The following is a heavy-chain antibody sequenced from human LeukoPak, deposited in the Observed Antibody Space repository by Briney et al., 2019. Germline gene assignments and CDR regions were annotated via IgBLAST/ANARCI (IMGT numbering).Heavy chain of an antibody. D-gene: IGHD3-3*01. CDR2: IRYDGSNK. CDR1: GFTFSSYG. J-gene: IGHJ6*03. CDR3: ATFIDDFWSVHYYYYYMDV. Sequence: GGSLRLSCAASGFTFSSYGMHWVRQAPGKGLEWVAFIRYDGSNKYYADSVKGRFTISRDNSKNTLYLQMNSLRAEDTAVYYCATFIDDFWSVHYYYYYMDVWGKGTTVTVSS. V-gene: IGHV3-30*02.